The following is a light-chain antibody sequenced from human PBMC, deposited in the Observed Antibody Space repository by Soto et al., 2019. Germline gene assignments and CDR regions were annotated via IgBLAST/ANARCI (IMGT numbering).Light chain of an antibody. CDR3: QQYDDWLRLT. J-gene: IGKJ4*01. CDR1: QTVGSS. Sequence: VMTQSPGTLSVSLGTRATLSCRASQTVGSSYLAWYQHKPGQAPRLLIYGASTRATTTPGRFSGSGSGTEFTLTISSLQSEDFAVYFCQQYDDWLRLTFGGGTKVDIK. CDR2: GAS. V-gene: IGKV3D-15*01.